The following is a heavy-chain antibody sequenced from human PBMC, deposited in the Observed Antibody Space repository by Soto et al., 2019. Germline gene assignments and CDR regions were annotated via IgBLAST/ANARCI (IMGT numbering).Heavy chain of an antibody. J-gene: IGHJ4*02. CDR2: VSGYTGDT. D-gene: IGHD3-10*01. CDR3: ARRGPADDEFGADC. Sequence: QVQLVQSGAEVKKPGASVKVSCKASGYTFASYGITWVRQAPGQGLEWMGWVSGYTGDTNYAQKCQGTVNXXTXPXXSTAHLELGRLRSDGTAVYCWARRGPADDEFGADCGGQGTLVTVSS. CDR1: GYTFASYG. V-gene: IGHV1-18*01.